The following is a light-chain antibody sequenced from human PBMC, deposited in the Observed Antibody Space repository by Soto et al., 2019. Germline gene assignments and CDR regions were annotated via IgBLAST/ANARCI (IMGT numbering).Light chain of an antibody. CDR1: QSFTSRS. V-gene: IGKV3-20*01. Sequence: EIVLTQSPGTLSLSPGERATLSCRASQSFTSRSLAWYQQKSGLAPRLLISGASNRAAGIPDRFSGSGSGTDFTLTISRLEPEDFAVYYCQQYDSSPRTFGQGTKVDIK. CDR3: QQYDSSPRT. J-gene: IGKJ1*01. CDR2: GAS.